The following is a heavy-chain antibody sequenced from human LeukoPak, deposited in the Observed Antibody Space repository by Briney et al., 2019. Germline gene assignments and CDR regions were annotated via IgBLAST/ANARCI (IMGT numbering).Heavy chain of an antibody. CDR1: GGSITSGSYY. CDR2: VYTSEST. CDR3: ARSPVQWQFVN. V-gene: IGHV4-61*02. J-gene: IGHJ4*02. Sequence: SETLSLTCTVSGGSITSGSYYWIWIRQPAGRGLEWIGRVYTSESTNYNPSLKSRVTISIDRAKNQFSLKLSSVTAADTAVYYCARSPVQWQFVNWGQGTLVSVSS. D-gene: IGHD2-8*01.